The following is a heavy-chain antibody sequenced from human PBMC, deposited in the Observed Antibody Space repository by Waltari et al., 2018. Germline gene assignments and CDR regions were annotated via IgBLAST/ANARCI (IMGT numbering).Heavy chain of an antibody. J-gene: IGHJ3*01. Sequence: QVQLQESGPGLVRPSETLSLTCTVSAGYIANYYWTWIRQTPGKGLEWIGYIHRSGATKYNPSLRSRVTISVDTSKNHFSLRLTSVTAADTAVYYCARDTPLPGAPTGGPDALDVWGLGTLVTVSS. CDR2: IHRSGAT. CDR1: AGYIANYY. D-gene: IGHD1-26*01. V-gene: IGHV4-4*08. CDR3: ARDTPLPGAPTGGPDALDV.